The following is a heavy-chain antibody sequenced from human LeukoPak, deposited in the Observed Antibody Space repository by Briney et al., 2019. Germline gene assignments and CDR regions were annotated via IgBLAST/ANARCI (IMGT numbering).Heavy chain of an antibody. J-gene: IGHJ5*02. CDR2: IYSGGST. CDR3: ASIYDTTGFWFDP. D-gene: IGHD3-22*01. V-gene: IGHV3-66*01. Sequence: GGSLRLSCAVSGFTVSSNYMSWVRQAPGKGLEWVSVIYSGGSTYYADSVKGRFTISRDNSKNTLYLQMNSLRAEDTAVYYCASIYDTTGFWFDPWGQGTLVTVSS. CDR1: GFTVSSNY.